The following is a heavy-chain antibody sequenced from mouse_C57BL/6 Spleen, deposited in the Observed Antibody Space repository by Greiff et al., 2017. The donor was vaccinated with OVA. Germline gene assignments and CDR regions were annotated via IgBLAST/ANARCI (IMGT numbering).Heavy chain of an antibody. J-gene: IGHJ4*01. Sequence: QVQLQQPGAELVKPGASVKLSCKASGYTFTSYWMPWVNQRPGQGLEWIGEIDTSDSYTNYTQQLQGKVTLTVDTSYSTADMQLSSLTSEDSAVYYCARGANELGHSRDYWGQGTSVTVSS. V-gene: IGHV1-50*01. CDR3: ARGANELGHSRDY. CDR2: IDTSDSYT. D-gene: IGHD4-1*01. CDR1: GYTFTSYW.